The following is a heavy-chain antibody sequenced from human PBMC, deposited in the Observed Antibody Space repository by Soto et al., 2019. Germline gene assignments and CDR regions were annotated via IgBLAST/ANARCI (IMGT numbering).Heavy chain of an antibody. D-gene: IGHD4-17*01. CDR1: GFTFSSYA. J-gene: IGHJ6*03. CDR2: ISGSGGST. V-gene: IGHV3-23*01. Sequence: GGSLRLSCAASGFTFSSYAMSWVRQAPGKGLEWVSAISGSGGSTYYADSVKGRFTISRDNSKNTLYLQMNSLRAEDTAVYYCAKDGSGGDYLYYYYYMDVWGKGTTVTVSS. CDR3: AKDGSGGDYLYYYYYMDV.